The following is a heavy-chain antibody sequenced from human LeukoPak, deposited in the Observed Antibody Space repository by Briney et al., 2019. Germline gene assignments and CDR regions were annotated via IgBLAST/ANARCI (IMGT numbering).Heavy chain of an antibody. CDR3: ARTPYYDFWSGYPYYFDY. CDR1: GGSISSYY. V-gene: IGHV4-59*01. D-gene: IGHD3-3*01. Sequence: RPSETLSLTCTVSGGSISSYYWSWIRKPPGKGLEWIGYIYYSGSTNYNPSLKSRVTISVDTSKNQFSLKLSSVTAADTAVYYCARTPYYDFWSGYPYYFDYWGQGTLVTVSS. CDR2: IYYSGST. J-gene: IGHJ4*02.